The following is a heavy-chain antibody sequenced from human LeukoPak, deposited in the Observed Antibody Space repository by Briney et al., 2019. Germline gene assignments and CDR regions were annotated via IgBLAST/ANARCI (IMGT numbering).Heavy chain of an antibody. V-gene: IGHV3-48*04. D-gene: IGHD1-26*01. CDR3: ARDWSWAFDY. CDR2: ISGSGTTI. J-gene: IGHJ4*02. CDR1: GFTFSSYS. Sequence: GGSLRLSCAASGFTFSSYSVNWVRQAPGKGLEWVSYISGSGTTIYYADSVKGRFTISRDNAKNSLDLQMDSLRAEDTAVYFCARDWSWAFDYWGQGALVSVS.